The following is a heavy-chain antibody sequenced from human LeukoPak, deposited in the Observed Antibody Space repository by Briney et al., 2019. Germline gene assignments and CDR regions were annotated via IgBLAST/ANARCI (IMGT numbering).Heavy chain of an antibody. CDR1: GFTFSSYG. CDR2: IWYDGSNK. Sequence: GSLRLSCAASGFTFSSYGMHWVRQAPGKGLEWVAVIWYDGSNKYYADSVKGRFTVSRDNSKNTLYLQMNSLRAEDTAVYYCARDHAIFGVVIPYFDYWGQGTLVTVSS. CDR3: ARDHAIFGVVIPYFDY. V-gene: IGHV3-33*01. J-gene: IGHJ4*02. D-gene: IGHD3-3*01.